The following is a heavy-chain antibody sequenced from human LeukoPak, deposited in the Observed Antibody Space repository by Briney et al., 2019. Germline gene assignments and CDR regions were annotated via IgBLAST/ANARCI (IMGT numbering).Heavy chain of an antibody. J-gene: IGHJ6*02. D-gene: IGHD3-22*01. V-gene: IGHV1-2*06. CDR3: ARVLEIDSSGYYYLPTLYYYGMDV. CDR1: GYTFNGYY. CDR2: INPNSGGT. Sequence: ASVKVSCKASGYTFNGYYMHWVRQAPGQGLEWMGRINPNSGGTSYAQKFQGRVTMTRDTSTSTVYMELSSLRSEDTAVYYCARVLEIDSSGYYYLPTLYYYGMDVWGQGTTVTVSS.